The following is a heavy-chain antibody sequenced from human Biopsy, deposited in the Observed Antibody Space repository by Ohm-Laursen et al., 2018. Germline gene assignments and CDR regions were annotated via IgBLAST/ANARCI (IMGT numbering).Heavy chain of an antibody. CDR2: ASYSGYT. CDR1: DDSIRNFY. Sequence: SDTLSLTCTVSDDSIRNFYWTWIRQPPGQGLEWIGHASYSGYTNYNPSLKSRVTISVDTSKNHFSLNLRSVTAADTAVYYCARDYDTSGYYYVSWGQGTLVTVSS. V-gene: IGHV4-59*08. CDR3: ARDYDTSGYYYVS. J-gene: IGHJ5*02. D-gene: IGHD3-22*01.